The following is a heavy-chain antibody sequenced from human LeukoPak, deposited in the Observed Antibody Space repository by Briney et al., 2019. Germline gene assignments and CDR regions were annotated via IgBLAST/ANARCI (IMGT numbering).Heavy chain of an antibody. CDR2: ISGGGHST. CDR3: AKDEARSTSCYSFDY. J-gene: IGHJ4*02. Sequence: GGSLRLSCVASGFTFSSYAMTWVRQAPGKGLEWVSGISGGGHSTEYADSVKGRFTISRDNSKNTLYLQMNSLRAEDTAVYYCAKDEARSTSCYSFDYWGQGTLVTVSS. V-gene: IGHV3-23*01. CDR1: GFTFSSYA. D-gene: IGHD2-2*01.